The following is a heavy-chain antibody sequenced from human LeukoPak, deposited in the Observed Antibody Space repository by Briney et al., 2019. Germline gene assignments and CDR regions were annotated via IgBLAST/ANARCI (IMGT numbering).Heavy chain of an antibody. D-gene: IGHD3-22*01. CDR3: ARDPPREYYDSSGYYYGYAFDI. V-gene: IGHV1-18*01. CDR2: ISAYNGNT. J-gene: IGHJ3*02. CDR1: GYTFTSYG. Sequence: ASVKVSCKASGYTFTSYGISWVRQAPGQGLEWMGWISAYNGNTNYAQKLQGRVTMTTDTSTSTASMEMRSMRSDDTVVYYCARDPPREYYDSSGYYYGYAFDIWGQGTMVTVSS.